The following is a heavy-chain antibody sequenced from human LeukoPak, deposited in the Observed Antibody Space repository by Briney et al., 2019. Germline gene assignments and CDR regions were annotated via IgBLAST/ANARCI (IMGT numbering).Heavy chain of an antibody. CDR3: ARAGFDP. J-gene: IGHJ5*02. CDR1: GGSISPYY. Sequence: SETLSLTCTVSGGSISPYYWNWIRQPPGKGLEWIGYIYHSGSTNYNPSLKSRVTISVDTSKNQFSLKLSSVTAADTAVYYCARAGFDPWGQGTLVTVSS. CDR2: IYHSGST. V-gene: IGHV4-59*12.